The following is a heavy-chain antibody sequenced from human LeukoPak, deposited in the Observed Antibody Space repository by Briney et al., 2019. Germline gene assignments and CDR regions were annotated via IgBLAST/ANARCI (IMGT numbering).Heavy chain of an antibody. J-gene: IGHJ4*02. Sequence: PQTLSLTCTVSGGSISSGDYYWSWIRQPPGKGLEWIGYIYYSGSTYYNPSLKSRVTISVDTSKNQFSLKLSSVTAADTAVYYCARFSSYYYDSSGYYLPNYWGQGTLVTVSS. V-gene: IGHV4-30-4*01. CDR2: IYYSGST. D-gene: IGHD3-22*01. CDR3: ARFSSYYYDSSGYYLPNY. CDR1: GGSISSGDYY.